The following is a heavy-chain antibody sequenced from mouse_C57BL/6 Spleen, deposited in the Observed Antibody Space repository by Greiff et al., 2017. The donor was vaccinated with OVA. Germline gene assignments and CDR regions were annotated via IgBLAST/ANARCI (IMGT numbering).Heavy chain of an antibody. Sequence: EVQLQQSGPELVKPGASVKISCKASGYTFTDYCMNWVKQSHGQSLEWIGDINPNNGGTSYNQKFKGKATLTVDKSSSTAYMELRSLTSEDSAVYYCARPPLYGSCGGFAYWGQGTLVTVSA. CDR2: INPNNGGT. D-gene: IGHD1-1*01. V-gene: IGHV1-26*01. CDR1: GYTFTDYC. CDR3: ARPPLYGSCGGFAY. J-gene: IGHJ3*01.